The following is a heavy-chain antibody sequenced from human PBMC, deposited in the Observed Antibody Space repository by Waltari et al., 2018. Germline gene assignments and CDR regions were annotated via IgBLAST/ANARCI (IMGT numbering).Heavy chain of an antibody. D-gene: IGHD3-22*01. Sequence: HVQLQESGPGLAKPSETLSLTCTASGDFPSDDHWTWFRQAPGKGLEWIAYSRNTGGTKCTPSLESRVTGSSVTSKKQFSLRLTSVTAADTAVYYCARLPTKYYDSIGWGFFDQWGQGILVTVSS. CDR2: SRNTGGT. J-gene: IGHJ4*02. CDR3: ARLPTKYYDSIGWGFFDQ. V-gene: IGHV4-59*08. CDR1: GDFPSDDH.